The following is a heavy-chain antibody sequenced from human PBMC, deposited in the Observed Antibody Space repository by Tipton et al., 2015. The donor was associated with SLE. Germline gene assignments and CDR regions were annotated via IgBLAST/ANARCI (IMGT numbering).Heavy chain of an antibody. Sequence: SGFTFNTYGMNWVRQAPGKGLEWVANIKQDGSERYYVGSVKGRFTISRDNAKNSLYLQMNSLRTEDTAVYYCARDRVVVAAYFDLWGRGTLVTVSS. V-gene: IGHV3-7*01. CDR3: ARDRVVVAAYFDL. CDR1: GFTFNTYG. D-gene: IGHD2-15*01. CDR2: IKQDGSER. J-gene: IGHJ2*01.